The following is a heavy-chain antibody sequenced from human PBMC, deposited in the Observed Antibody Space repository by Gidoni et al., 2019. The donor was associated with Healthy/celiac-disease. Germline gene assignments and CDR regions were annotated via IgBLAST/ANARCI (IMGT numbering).Heavy chain of an antibody. CDR2: IYWNDDK. D-gene: IGHD6-19*01. CDR1: GFSLSTSGVG. Sequence: QITLKESGPTLVKPTQTLTLTCTFSGFSLSTSGVGVGWIRQPPGKALEWLALIYWNDDKRYSPSLKSRLTITKDTSKNQVVLTMTNMDPVDTATYYCAHRRGRQWLVRGPSGDAFDIWGQGTMVTVSS. CDR3: AHRRGRQWLVRGPSGDAFDI. J-gene: IGHJ3*02. V-gene: IGHV2-5*01.